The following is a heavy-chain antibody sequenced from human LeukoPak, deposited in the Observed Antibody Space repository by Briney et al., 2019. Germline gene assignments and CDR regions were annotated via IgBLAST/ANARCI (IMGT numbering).Heavy chain of an antibody. J-gene: IGHJ6*03. CDR2: IYYSGST. Sequence: PSETLSLTCTVSGGSISSGDYYGSWIRQPPGKGLEWIGYIYYSGSTYYNPSLKSRVTISVDTSKNQFSLKLSSVTAADTAVYYCARSSTSPGAYYYYYMDVWGKGTTVTVSS. CDR1: GGSISSGDYY. V-gene: IGHV4-30-4*01. CDR3: ARSSTSPGAYYYYYMDV. D-gene: IGHD2-2*01.